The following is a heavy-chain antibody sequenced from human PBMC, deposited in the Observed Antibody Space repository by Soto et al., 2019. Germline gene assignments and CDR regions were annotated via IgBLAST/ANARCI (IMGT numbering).Heavy chain of an antibody. CDR1: GYSFTSYW. CDR2: IYPGDSDT. Sequence: GESLKISCKGSGYSFTSYWIGWVRQMPGKGLEWMRIIYPGDSDTRYSPSFQGQVTISADKSISTAYLQWSSLKASDTAMYYCGRHKAGTGYYYGMDVWGQGTTVTVSS. CDR3: GRHKAGTGYYYGMDV. J-gene: IGHJ6*02. D-gene: IGHD6-13*01. V-gene: IGHV5-51*01.